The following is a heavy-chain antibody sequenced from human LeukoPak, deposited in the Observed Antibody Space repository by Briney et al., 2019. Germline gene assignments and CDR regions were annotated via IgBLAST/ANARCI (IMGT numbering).Heavy chain of an antibody. J-gene: IGHJ4*02. D-gene: IGHD3-10*01. V-gene: IGHV3-9*01. CDR3: AKPLSMVRGVIIPEYYFDY. CDR1: AFTFDDYA. Sequence: GGSLRLYCAASAFTFDDYAMHWVRQAPGKGLEWASGISWNSGSIGYVDSVKGRFTISRDNAKNSLYLQMNSLRAEDTALYYCAKPLSMVRGVIIPEYYFDYWGQGTLVTVSS. CDR2: ISWNSGSI.